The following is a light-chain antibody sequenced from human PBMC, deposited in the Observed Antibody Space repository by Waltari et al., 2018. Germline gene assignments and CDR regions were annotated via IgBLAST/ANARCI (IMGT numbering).Light chain of an antibody. J-gene: IGLJ2*01. CDR2: EVS. V-gene: IGLV2-8*01. CDR3: SSQAGIRYLL. CDR1: SSDVGSSNY. Sequence: QSALTQPPSASGSPGQSVTISCTGTSSDVGSSNYVSWYQQHPGKAPKLMIYEVSERPSGVPDRFSGAKAGNTASLTVSGLQAEDEADYYCSSQAGIRYLLFGGGTKLTVL.